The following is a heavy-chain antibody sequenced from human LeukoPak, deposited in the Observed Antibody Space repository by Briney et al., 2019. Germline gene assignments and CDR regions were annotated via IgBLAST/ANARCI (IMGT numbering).Heavy chain of an antibody. CDR3: ARRPQYYYGSGSYPNAFDI. V-gene: IGHV4-59*12. CDR1: GGSISSYY. J-gene: IGHJ3*02. Sequence: SETLSLTCTVSGGSISSYYCSWIRQPPGKGLEWIGYMYYSGSTNYNPSLKSRVTISVDMSKNQFSLKLSSVTAADTAVYYCARRPQYYYGSGSYPNAFDIWGQGTMVTVSS. CDR2: MYYSGST. D-gene: IGHD3-10*01.